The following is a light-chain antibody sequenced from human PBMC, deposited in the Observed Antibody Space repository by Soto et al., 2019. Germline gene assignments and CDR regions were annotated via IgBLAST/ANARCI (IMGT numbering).Light chain of an antibody. V-gene: IGKV1-5*01. J-gene: IGKJ4*01. Sequence: DIQMTQSPSTLSASVGDRVTITCRASQSISSWLAWYQQKPGKAPKFLIYDASSLESGVPSRFSGSGSGTEFTLTISSLQPDDFATYYCQQYYSYPSFGGGTRVEIK. CDR1: QSISSW. CDR3: QQYYSYPS. CDR2: DAS.